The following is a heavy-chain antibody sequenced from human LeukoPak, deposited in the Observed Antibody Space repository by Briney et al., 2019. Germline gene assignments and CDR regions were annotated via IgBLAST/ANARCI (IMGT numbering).Heavy chain of an antibody. CDR3: ARGPYGGTTHYYMDV. V-gene: IGHV1-8*01. Sequence: ASVTVSCKSSVYTFTSYDINWVRQASGQGREWMGWMSPNSGNAGYAQKFQGRVTITRNTSISTAYMELSSLRSEDTAVYYCARGPYGGTTHYYMDVWGKGTTVTVSS. CDR2: MSPNSGNA. D-gene: IGHD3-16*01. J-gene: IGHJ6*03. CDR1: VYTFTSYD.